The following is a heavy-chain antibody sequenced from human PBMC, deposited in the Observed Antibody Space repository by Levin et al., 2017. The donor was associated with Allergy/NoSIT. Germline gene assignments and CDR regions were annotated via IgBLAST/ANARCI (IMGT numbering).Heavy chain of an antibody. CDR3: TRERGDILTGSYYMDV. CDR1: GFTFTTYW. D-gene: IGHD3-9*01. J-gene: IGHJ6*03. V-gene: IGHV3-74*01. CDR2: IKSDGSST. Sequence: GGSLRLSCAASGFTFTTYWMDWVRQAPGKGLVWVSRIKSDGSSTTYADSVKGRSTISRDNAKNTLYLQMNSLRAEDTAVYYCTRERGDILTGSYYMDVWGKGTTVTVSS.